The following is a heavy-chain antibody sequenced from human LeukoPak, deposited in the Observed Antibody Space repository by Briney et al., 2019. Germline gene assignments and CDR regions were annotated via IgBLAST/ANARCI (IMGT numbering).Heavy chain of an antibody. Sequence: ASVKVSCKASGYTFSSYGISWVRQAPGQGLEWMGWINTYNGNTNYAQKLQDGVTMTTDTSTSTAYMELRSLRVDDTAVYYCARDPRDYTNSLKFHYWGQGTLITVSS. CDR3: ARDPRDYTNSLKFHY. V-gene: IGHV1-18*01. J-gene: IGHJ4*02. CDR2: INTYNGNT. CDR1: GYTFSSYG. D-gene: IGHD4-11*01.